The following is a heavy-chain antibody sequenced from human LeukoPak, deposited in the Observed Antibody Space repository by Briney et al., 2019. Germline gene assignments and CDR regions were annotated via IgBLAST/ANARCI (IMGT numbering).Heavy chain of an antibody. CDR1: GGSISSYY. J-gene: IGHJ4*02. Sequence: SETLSLTCTVSGGSISSYYWSWIRQPPGKGLEWIGYIYYSGSTNYNPSLKSRVTISVDTSKNQFSLKLSSVTAADTAVYYCARSQRLVVGDFDYWGQGTLVTVSS. CDR3: ARSQRLVVGDFDY. D-gene: IGHD6-13*01. V-gene: IGHV4-59*01. CDR2: IYYSGST.